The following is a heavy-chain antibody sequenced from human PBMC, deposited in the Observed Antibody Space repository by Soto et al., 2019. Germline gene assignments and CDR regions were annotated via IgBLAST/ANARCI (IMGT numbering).Heavy chain of an antibody. J-gene: IGHJ4*02. V-gene: IGHV3-7*03. CDR3: ARGSAASMATTHYFDY. D-gene: IGHD1-1*01. CDR2: IKQDGSEK. CDR1: GFTFSSYW. Sequence: EVQLVESGGGLVQPGGSLRLSCAASGFTFSSYWMSWVRQAPGKGLEWVANIKQDGSEKYYVDSVKGRFTISRDNAKNSLYLQMNSLRAEDTAVYYCARGSAASMATTHYFDYWGQGTLVTVSS.